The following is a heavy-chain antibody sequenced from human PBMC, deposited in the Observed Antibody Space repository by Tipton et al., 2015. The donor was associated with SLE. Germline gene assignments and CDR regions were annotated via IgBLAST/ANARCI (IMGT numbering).Heavy chain of an antibody. V-gene: IGHV4-39*02. CDR3: SRRGSYNLNDLDI. D-gene: IGHD1-20*01. CDR2: IFYTGST. J-gene: IGHJ3*02. CDR1: DGSIRSTNYY. Sequence: TLSLTCTVSDGSIRSTNYYWGWIRQPPGKGLEWIGSIFYTGSTYYNPSLKSRVTMSVDTSNNHFSLKLTSVTAADTAVYFCSRRGSYNLNDLDIWGQGTMVTVSS.